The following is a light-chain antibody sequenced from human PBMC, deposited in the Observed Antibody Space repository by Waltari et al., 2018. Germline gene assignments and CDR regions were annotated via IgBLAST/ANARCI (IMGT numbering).Light chain of an antibody. J-gene: IGKJ5*01. CDR3: QQRSGWPPAIT. V-gene: IGKV3-11*01. Sequence: EIVLTQSPVTLSLSRGERATLSCRATQSVSGYLAWFRQKPGQAPRLLIYDVSKRATGITDRIIGSGSETDFTLTISSLEPDDFGVYYCQQRSGWPPAITFGQGTRLEIK. CDR2: DVS. CDR1: QSVSGY.